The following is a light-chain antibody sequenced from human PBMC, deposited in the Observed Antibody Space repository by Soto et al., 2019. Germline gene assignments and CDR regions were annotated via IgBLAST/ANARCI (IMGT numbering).Light chain of an antibody. J-gene: IGKJ1*01. V-gene: IGKV3-15*01. CDR3: QQYKNWRT. Sequence: IVMTQSPATLSVSPGERATLSCRASQSIDNRLAWYQQRPGQAPRLLIYGASTRATGIPARFSGSGSGTEFTLNISGLQYEDFGVYYCQQYKNWRTFGQGTNVETK. CDR2: GAS. CDR1: QSIDNR.